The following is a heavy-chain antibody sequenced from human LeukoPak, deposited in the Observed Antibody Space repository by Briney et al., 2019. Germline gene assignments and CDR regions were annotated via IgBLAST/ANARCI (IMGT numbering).Heavy chain of an antibody. CDR3: ARVRRGLDAFDI. CDR1: GGSISSYY. D-gene: IGHD1-26*01. V-gene: IGHV4-59*12. CDR2: IYYSGST. J-gene: IGHJ3*02. Sequence: PSETLSLTCTVSGGSISSYYWSWIRQPPGKGLEWIGYIYYSGSTNYNPSLKSRVTISVDKSKNQFSLKLSSVTAADTAVYYCARVRRGLDAFDIWGQGTMVTVSS.